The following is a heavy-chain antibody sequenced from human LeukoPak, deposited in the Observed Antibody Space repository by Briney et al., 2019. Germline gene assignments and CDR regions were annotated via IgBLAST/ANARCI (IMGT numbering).Heavy chain of an antibody. J-gene: IGHJ4*02. CDR1: GFTFSDTY. CDR3: ARGLRWNGY. D-gene: IGHD4-23*01. V-gene: IGHV3-11*04. CDR2: ISSSASTI. Sequence: PGGSLRLSCAASGFTFSDTYMSWIRQAPGKGLEWVSYISSSASTIYYTDSVKGRFTISRDNAKNSLYLQLNSLRAEDTAVYYCARGLRWNGYWGQGTLVAVSS.